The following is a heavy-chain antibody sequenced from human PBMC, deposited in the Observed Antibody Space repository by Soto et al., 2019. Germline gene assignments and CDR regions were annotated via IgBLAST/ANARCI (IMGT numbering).Heavy chain of an antibody. CDR1: GGSVSSGSYY. V-gene: IGHV4-61*01. CDR3: ARGQGSGYARRHFDY. D-gene: IGHD5-12*01. CDR2: IYYSGST. J-gene: IGHJ4*02. Sequence: KTSETLSLTCTVSGGSVSSGSYYWSWIRQPPGKGLEWIGYIYYSGSTNYNPSLKSRVTISVDTSKNQFSLKLSSVTAADTAVYYCARGQGSGYARRHFDYWGQGTLVTVSS.